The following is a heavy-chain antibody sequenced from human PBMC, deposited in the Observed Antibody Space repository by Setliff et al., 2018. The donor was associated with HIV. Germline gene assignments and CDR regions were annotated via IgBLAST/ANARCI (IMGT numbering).Heavy chain of an antibody. J-gene: IGHJ5*02. CDR2: IKPDGSEK. Sequence: PSETLSLTCTVSGGSISSGYYYWSWVRQAPGKGLEWVANIKPDGSEKYYVDSVKGRFSISRDNAKNSLYLQMNSLSAEGTAVYYCARGAGAIESSGQGTLVTVSS. CDR3: ARGAGAIES. CDR1: GGSISSGYYY. D-gene: IGHD1-26*01. V-gene: IGHV3-7*01.